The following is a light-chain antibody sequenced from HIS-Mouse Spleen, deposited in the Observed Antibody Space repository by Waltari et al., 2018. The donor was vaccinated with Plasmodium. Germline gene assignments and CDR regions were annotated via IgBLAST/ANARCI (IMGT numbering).Light chain of an antibody. V-gene: IGLV3-1*01. CDR3: QAWDSSTVV. J-gene: IGLJ2*01. Sequence: SYELTQPPSVSVSPGQTASITCSGDKLGDKYACWYRQKPGQSPVLVSYQDSKRPSGMPERFAGSNSGNTATLTISGTQAMDEADYYCQAWDSSTVVFGGGTKLTVL. CDR2: QDS. CDR1: KLGDKY.